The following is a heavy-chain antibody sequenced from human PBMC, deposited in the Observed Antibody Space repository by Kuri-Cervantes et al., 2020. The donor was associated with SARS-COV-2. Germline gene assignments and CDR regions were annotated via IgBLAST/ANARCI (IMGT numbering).Heavy chain of an antibody. D-gene: IGHD3-3*01. J-gene: IGHJ3*02. CDR1: GFTFSSYA. CDR2: ISGSGGST. CDR3: ARGLLYYDFWSGYYTPHDAFDI. V-gene: IGHV3-23*01. Sequence: GESLKISCAASGFTFSSYAMSWVRQAPGKGLEWVSAISGSGGSTYYADSVKGRFTISRDNSKNTLYLQMNSLRAEDTAVYYCARGLLYYDFWSGYYTPHDAFDIWGQGTMVPSPQ.